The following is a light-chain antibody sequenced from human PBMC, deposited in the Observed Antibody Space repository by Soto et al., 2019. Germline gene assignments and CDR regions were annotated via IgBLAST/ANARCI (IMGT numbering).Light chain of an antibody. V-gene: IGLV1-47*01. CDR3: QVWDSSSDHPGV. Sequence: QPVLTQTPSASGTPGQRVTISCSGSNSNMGRNYVYWYQQVPGTAPKLLMYRNDVRPSGVPDRFTGSKSGTSASLAIRRVEAGDEADYYCQVWDSSSDHPGVFGTGTKLTVL. CDR2: RND. J-gene: IGLJ1*01. CDR1: NSNMGRNY.